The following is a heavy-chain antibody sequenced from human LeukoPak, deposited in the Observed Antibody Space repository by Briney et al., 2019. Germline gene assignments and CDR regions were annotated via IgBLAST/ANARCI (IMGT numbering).Heavy chain of an antibody. CDR3: ARTLGVRWIDY. CDR1: GGSISSSSYY. Sequence: SETLSLTCTVSGGSISSSSYYWGWIRQPPGKGLEWIGSIYYSGSTYYNPSLKSRVTISVDTSKNQFSLKLSSVTAADTAVYYCARTLGVRWIDYWGQGTLVTVSS. V-gene: IGHV4-39*07. CDR2: IYYSGST. D-gene: IGHD2-8*01. J-gene: IGHJ4*02.